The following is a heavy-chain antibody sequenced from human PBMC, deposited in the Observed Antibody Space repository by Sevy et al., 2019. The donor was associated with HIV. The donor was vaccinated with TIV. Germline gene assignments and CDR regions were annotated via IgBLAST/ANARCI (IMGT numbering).Heavy chain of an antibody. Sequence: GGSLRLSCAASGFSFSSYWMTWVRQAPGKGLEWVANIKKDGSEKYYVNSLKGRFTISRDNAQNSLYLQMNSLRAEDTAVYYCARDCNSFNCRWGLDVWGQGTTVTVSS. V-gene: IGHV3-7*03. CDR3: ARDCNSFNCRWGLDV. CDR2: IKKDGSEK. J-gene: IGHJ6*02. D-gene: IGHD1-1*01. CDR1: GFSFSSYW.